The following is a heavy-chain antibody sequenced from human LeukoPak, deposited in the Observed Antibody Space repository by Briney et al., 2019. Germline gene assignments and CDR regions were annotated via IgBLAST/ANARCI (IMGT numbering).Heavy chain of an antibody. CDR2: INPNSGGT. V-gene: IGHV1-2*02. Sequence: ASVKVSCKASGYTFTDYYMHWVRQAPGQGLEWMGWINPNSGGTNYAQKFQGRVTMTRDTSISTAYMELSRLRSDDTAVYYCARDEGYSYGGNFDYWGQGTLVTVSS. CDR3: ARDEGYSYGGNFDY. J-gene: IGHJ4*02. CDR1: GYTFTDYY. D-gene: IGHD5-18*01.